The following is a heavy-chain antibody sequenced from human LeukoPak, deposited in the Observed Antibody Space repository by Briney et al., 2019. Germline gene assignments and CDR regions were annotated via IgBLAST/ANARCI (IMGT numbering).Heavy chain of an antibody. CDR1: GFTFSSYA. CDR3: ARDWNDYGGKNGDY. J-gene: IGHJ4*02. Sequence: PGGSLRLSCAASGFTFSSYAMHWVRQAPGKGLEWVTFIQYDGTNKYYADSVKGRFTISRDNSKNTLYLQMNSLRAEDTAVYYCARDWNDYGGKNGDYWGQGTLVTVSS. D-gene: IGHD4-23*01. V-gene: IGHV3-30*02. CDR2: IQYDGTNK.